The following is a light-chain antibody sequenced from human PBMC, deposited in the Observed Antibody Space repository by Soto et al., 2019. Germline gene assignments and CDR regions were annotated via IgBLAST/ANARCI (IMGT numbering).Light chain of an antibody. V-gene: IGKV3-20*01. Sequence: EIVLTQSPGTLSLSPGERATLSCRASQSFSSSYLAWYQQKPGQAPRLLIYGASSRATDIPDRFSGSGSGTDFTLTISRLEPEDFAVYYCHQYDSSPSTFGQGTKVDIK. J-gene: IGKJ1*01. CDR1: QSFSSSY. CDR2: GAS. CDR3: HQYDSSPST.